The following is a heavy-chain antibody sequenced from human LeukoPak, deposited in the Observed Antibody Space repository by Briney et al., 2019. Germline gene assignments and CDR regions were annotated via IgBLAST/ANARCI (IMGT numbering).Heavy chain of an antibody. Sequence: GGSLRLSCAASGFTFSSLTMHWVRQAPGKGPEYVSAISSNGGSTFYADSVKGRFSISRDNSKNTLYLQMSSLRAEDTAVYYCVNQISGWVSWGQGTLVTVSS. J-gene: IGHJ5*02. V-gene: IGHV3-64D*06. CDR3: VNQISGWVS. CDR1: GFTFSSLT. D-gene: IGHD6-19*01. CDR2: ISSNGGST.